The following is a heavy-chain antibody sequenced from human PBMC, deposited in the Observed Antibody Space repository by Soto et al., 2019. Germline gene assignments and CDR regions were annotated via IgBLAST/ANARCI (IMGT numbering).Heavy chain of an antibody. CDR3: ARVIVGATHFDY. J-gene: IGHJ4*02. V-gene: IGHV4-31*03. Sequence: SETLSLTCTVSGGSISSGGYYWSWIRQHPGKGLEWIGYIYYSGSTYYNPSLKSRVTISVDTSKNQFSLKLSSVTAADTVVYYCARVIVGATHFDYWGQGTLVTVSS. CDR2: IYYSGST. D-gene: IGHD1-26*01. CDR1: GGSISSGGYY.